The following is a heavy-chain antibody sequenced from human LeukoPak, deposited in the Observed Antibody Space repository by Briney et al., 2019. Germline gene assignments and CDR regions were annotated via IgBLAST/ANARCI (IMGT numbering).Heavy chain of an antibody. V-gene: IGHV4-34*01. CDR1: GGSFSGYY. CDR2: INHSGST. J-gene: IGHJ4*02. Sequence: PSETLSLTCAVYGGSFSGYYWSWIRQPPGKGLEWIGEINHSGSTNYNPSLKSRVTISVDTSKNQFSLKLSSVTAADTAVYYCARGASGSSGWSDWGQGTLVTVSS. CDR3: ARGASGSSGWSD. D-gene: IGHD6-19*01.